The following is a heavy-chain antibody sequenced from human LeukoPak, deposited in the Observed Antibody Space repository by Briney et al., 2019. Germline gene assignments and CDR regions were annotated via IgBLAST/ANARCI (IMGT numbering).Heavy chain of an antibody. J-gene: IGHJ4*02. CDR1: GYTFTSYD. Sequence: ASVKVSCKASGYTFTSYDINWVRQATGQGLEWMGWMNPNSGNTGYAQKFQGRVTMTKDTSTSTVYMELSSLRSEDTAVYYCARLPWNDSGYAGDYWGQGTLVTVSS. CDR2: MNPNSGNT. V-gene: IGHV1-8*01. D-gene: IGHD5-12*01. CDR3: ARLPWNDSGYAGDY.